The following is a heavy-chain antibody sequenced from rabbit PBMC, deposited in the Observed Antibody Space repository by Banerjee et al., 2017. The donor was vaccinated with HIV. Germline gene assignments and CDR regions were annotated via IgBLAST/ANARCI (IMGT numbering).Heavy chain of an antibody. V-gene: IGHV1S45*01. CDR2: IYTSSGNT. Sequence: QEQQVESGGGLVQPEGSLTLTCKASGSDISSNAMCWVRQAPGKGLELIACIYTSSGNTVYATWAKGRFTISKTSSTTVTLQMTSLTAADTATYFCARGGYGGDSGATGLWGQGTLVTVS. J-gene: IGHJ3*01. CDR1: GSDISSNA. CDR3: ARGGYGGDSGATGL. D-gene: IGHD3-1*01.